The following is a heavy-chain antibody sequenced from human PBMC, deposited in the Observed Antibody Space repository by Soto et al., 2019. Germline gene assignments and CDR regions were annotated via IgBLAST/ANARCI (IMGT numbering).Heavy chain of an antibody. D-gene: IGHD6-19*01. CDR2: INKNGFTI. CDR3: ARGAVTGTSLFDY. J-gene: IGHJ4*02. V-gene: IGHV3-48*02. CDR1: GFTLTTSS. Sequence: GSLRLSCAVSGFTLTTSSMNWVREAPGKGLEWISFINKNGFTIYYAGSVKGRFTISRDYAKNLLYLQMDSLRHEDTAVYYCARGAVTGTSLFDYWGLGTLVTVSS.